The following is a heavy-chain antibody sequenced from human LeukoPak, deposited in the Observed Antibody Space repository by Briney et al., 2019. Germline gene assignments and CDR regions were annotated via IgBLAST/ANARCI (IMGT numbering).Heavy chain of an antibody. CDR1: GFTFSSYW. V-gene: IGHV3-7*01. CDR3: AREFGYNKRIDS. J-gene: IGHJ4*02. Sequence: GGSLRLSCAASGFTFSSYWMSWVRQAPEKGLEWVANINQGGSEKYYVDSVRGRFTISRDNAWNSLYLQMSGLRVEDTAVYYCAREFGYNKRIDSWGQGILVTVSS. D-gene: IGHD5-12*01. CDR2: INQGGSEK.